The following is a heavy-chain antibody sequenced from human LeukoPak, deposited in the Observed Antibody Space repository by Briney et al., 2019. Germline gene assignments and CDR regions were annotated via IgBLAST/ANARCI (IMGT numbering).Heavy chain of an antibody. V-gene: IGHV3-7*01. J-gene: IGHJ5*02. Sequence: PGGSLRLSCAASGFTLSSYWMSWVRQAPGKGLEWVANIKQDGSEKYYVDSVKGRFTISRDNAKNSLYLQMNSLRAEDTAVYYCARDMCYDFWSGYYTGLRFDPWGQGTLVTVSS. CDR3: ARDMCYDFWSGYYTGLRFDP. D-gene: IGHD3-3*01. CDR2: IKQDGSEK. CDR1: GFTLSSYW.